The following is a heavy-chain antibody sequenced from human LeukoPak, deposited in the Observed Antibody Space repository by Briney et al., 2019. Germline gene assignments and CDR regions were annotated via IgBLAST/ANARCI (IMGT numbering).Heavy chain of an antibody. J-gene: IGHJ4*02. D-gene: IGHD3-10*01. CDR3: AKGLWFGEYPFDY. CDR1: GFTFSSYA. CDR2: ISGSGGST. Sequence: PGGSLRLSCAASGFTFSSYAMSWVRQAPGKGLEWVSAISGSGGSTYYADSVKGRFTISRDNSKNTLYLQTNSLRAEDTAVYYCAKGLWFGEYPFDYWGQGTLVTVSS. V-gene: IGHV3-23*01.